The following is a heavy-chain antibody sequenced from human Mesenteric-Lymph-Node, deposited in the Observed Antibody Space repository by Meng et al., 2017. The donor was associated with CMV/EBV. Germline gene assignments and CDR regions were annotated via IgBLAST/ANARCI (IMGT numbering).Heavy chain of an antibody. J-gene: IGHJ4*02. D-gene: IGHD2-2*01. CDR1: GFTFSSNS. CDR3: ARGRPNLYCSSTSCYDFDY. CDR2: ISSSGSYI. V-gene: IGHV3-21*01. Sequence: GGSLRLSCAASGFTFSSNSMNWVRQAPGKGLEWVSSISSSGSYIYYAVSVKGRFTISRDNAKNSLYLQMNSLRAEDTAVYYCARGRPNLYCSSTSCYDFDYWGQGTLVTVSS.